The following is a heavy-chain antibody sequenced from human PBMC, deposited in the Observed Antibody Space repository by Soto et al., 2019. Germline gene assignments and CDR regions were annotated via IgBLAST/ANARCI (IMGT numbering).Heavy chain of an antibody. D-gene: IGHD2-21*01. CDR2: ISSSGSSR. CDR3: ARDRYSNSVNYFDP. CDR1: GFSISDYY. J-gene: IGHJ5*02. V-gene: IGHV3-11*04. Sequence: QVQLVESGGGVVKPGGSLRLSCTASGFSISDYYMYWIRQSPGKGLEWLSGISSSGSSRYYADSVKGRFIISRDNAKNSLYLQMDSLRVEDTAVYYCARDRYSNSVNYFDPWGQGTLVTVSS.